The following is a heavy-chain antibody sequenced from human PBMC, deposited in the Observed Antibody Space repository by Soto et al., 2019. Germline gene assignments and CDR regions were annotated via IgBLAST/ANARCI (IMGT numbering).Heavy chain of an antibody. V-gene: IGHV1-69*12. D-gene: IGHD2-21*01. Sequence: QVQLVQSGAEVKKPGSSVKVSCTASGGTFSSYAISWVRQAPGQGLEWMGGVISTFGTADYAQKFQGRVTITADESTSTAYMQLSTLRSEDTAVYYCAGHTEGVNYYYGMDVWGQGTTVTVSS. J-gene: IGHJ6*02. CDR2: VISTFGTA. CDR3: AGHTEGVNYYYGMDV. CDR1: GGTFSSYA.